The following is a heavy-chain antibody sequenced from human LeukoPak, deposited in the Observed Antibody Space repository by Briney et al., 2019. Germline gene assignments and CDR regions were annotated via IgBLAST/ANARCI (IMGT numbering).Heavy chain of an antibody. D-gene: IGHD2-15*01. J-gene: IGHJ4*02. CDR1: GFTFSSYS. CDR3: AREGGWNLPTLVY. V-gene: IGHV3-21*06. Sequence: GGSLRLSCAASGFTFSSYSMNWVRQAPGKGLEWASSISDSSSYIYYADSVKGRFTISRDNAKNSLYLHMNSLRAEDTAVYYCAREGGWNLPTLVYWGQGTLVTVPS. CDR2: ISDSSSYI.